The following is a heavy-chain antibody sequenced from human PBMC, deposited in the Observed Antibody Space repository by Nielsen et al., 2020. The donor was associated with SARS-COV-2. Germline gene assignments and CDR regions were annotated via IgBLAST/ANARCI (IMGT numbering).Heavy chain of an antibody. CDR1: GGSIDSSSYY. CDR2: IYYAGTT. D-gene: IGHD1-14*01. CDR3: ATAGHFSFRNQDNWFDP. J-gene: IGHJ5*02. V-gene: IGHV4-39*01. Sequence: SETLSLTCTVSGGSIDSSSYYWGWIRQPPGKELEWIGTIYYAGTTYYNPSLKSRVTISVDTSKNQLSLKLSSVTAADTAVYYCATAGHFSFRNQDNWFDPWGQGTLVTVSS.